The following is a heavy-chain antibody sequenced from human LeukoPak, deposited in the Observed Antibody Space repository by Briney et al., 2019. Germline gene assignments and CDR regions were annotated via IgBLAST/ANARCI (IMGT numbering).Heavy chain of an antibody. CDR2: IYPDDSDI. CDR1: GYSFTDYW. CDR3: ARHGRGSRSPNAFDI. D-gene: IGHD3-10*01. J-gene: IGHJ3*02. V-gene: IGHV5-51*01. Sequence: GESLKISCKGSGYSFTDYWIGWVRQMPGEGLQWMGIIYPDDSDIRYSPSFQGQVTITADKSIITAYLQWSSLKASDTAMYYCARHGRGSRSPNAFDIWGQGTMVSVSS.